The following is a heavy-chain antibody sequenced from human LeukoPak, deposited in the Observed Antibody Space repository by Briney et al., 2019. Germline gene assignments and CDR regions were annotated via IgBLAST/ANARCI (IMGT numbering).Heavy chain of an antibody. CDR2: INSDGSDT. J-gene: IGHJ6*03. CDR1: GFSFTTSW. CDR3: AGDQKKNYYMNV. V-gene: IGHV3-74*01. Sequence: GGSLRLSCAASGFSFTTSWMHWVRQAPGRGLVWVSHINSDGSDTNYTDSVKGRFTISRDNTKNTLSLQMYSLRGEDTAVYYCAGDQKKNYYMNVWGKGPRSPSP.